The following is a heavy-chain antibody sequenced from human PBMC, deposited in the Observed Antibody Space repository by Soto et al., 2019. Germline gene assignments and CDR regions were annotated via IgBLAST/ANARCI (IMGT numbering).Heavy chain of an antibody. J-gene: IGHJ6*03. Sequence: SETLSLTCTVYGGSFSGYYWSWIRQPPGKGLEWIGEINHSGSTNYNPSLKSRVTISVDTSKNQFSLKLSSVTAADTAVYYCARGRRTMVRGVMFFTYYYYMDVWGKGTTVTVSS. V-gene: IGHV4-34*01. D-gene: IGHD3-10*01. CDR3: ARGRRTMVRGVMFFTYYYYMDV. CDR2: INHSGST. CDR1: GGSFSGYY.